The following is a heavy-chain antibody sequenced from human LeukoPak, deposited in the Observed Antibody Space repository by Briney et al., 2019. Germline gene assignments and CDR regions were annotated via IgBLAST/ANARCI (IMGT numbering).Heavy chain of an antibody. D-gene: IGHD5-12*01. Sequence: ASVKVSCKASGYTFNLYGVNWVRQAPGQGLEWMGWISGFNGHTKYAQNLQDRVTMTTDTSTSTGYMELRSLRSDDTAVYYCARAWLRRKFYYYMDVWGKGTTVTVSS. CDR3: ARAWLRRKFYYYMDV. CDR1: GYTFNLYG. V-gene: IGHV1-18*01. J-gene: IGHJ6*03. CDR2: ISGFNGHT.